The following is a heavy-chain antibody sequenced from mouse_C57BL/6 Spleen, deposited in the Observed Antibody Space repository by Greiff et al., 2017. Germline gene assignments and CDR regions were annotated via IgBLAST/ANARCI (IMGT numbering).Heavy chain of an antibody. CDR3: AKTQGRKDAMDN. CDR2: IWSGGST. J-gene: IGHJ4*01. D-gene: IGHD1-3*01. V-gene: IGHV2-5*01. Sequence: QVQLQQSGPGLVQPSQSLSITCTVSGFSLTSYGVHWVRQSPGKGLEWLGVIWSGGSTDYNAAFMSRLSITKNNSKSQVFFKMNRLQADDTAIYYCAKTQGRKDAMDNWGTGTSVTVSS. CDR1: GFSLTSYG.